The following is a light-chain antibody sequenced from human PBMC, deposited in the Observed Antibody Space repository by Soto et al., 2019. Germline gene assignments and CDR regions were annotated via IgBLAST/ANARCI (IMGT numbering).Light chain of an antibody. Sequence: DIQMTQSPSSLSASIGDRVTITCRASQSISSALNWYQHKPGKAPNLLIRAASSLQSGVPSRFSGSGSGTDFSLTISSLQPEDVATYYCQQSHTTPTFGQGTKVEIK. CDR3: QQSHTTPT. CDR1: QSISSA. V-gene: IGKV1-39*01. CDR2: AAS. J-gene: IGKJ1*01.